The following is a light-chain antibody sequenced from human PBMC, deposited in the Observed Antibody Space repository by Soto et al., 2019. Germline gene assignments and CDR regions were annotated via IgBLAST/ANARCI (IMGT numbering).Light chain of an antibody. V-gene: IGKV1-39*01. CDR3: QETYSSLT. CDR2: AAS. Sequence: DIQMTQSPVSLSASVGDRVTITCRASESITSYLNWYQQKPGKAPKLLIYAASSLHTGVPSRFSGSGFGTDFTLTISSLQPADFAAYFCQETYSSLTFGGGTKVDI. CDR1: ESITSY. J-gene: IGKJ4*01.